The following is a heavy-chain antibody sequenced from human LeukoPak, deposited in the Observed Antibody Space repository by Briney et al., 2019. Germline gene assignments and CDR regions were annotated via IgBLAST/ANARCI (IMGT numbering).Heavy chain of an antibody. V-gene: IGHV3-7*01. CDR2: IKQDGSEK. CDR1: GFTFSTYW. D-gene: IGHD6-19*01. CDR3: ARDPGGIAVPGLGFAFDI. J-gene: IGHJ3*02. Sequence: PGGSLRLSCAASGFTFSTYWMTWVRQAPRPGLEWVANIKQDGSEKYYMDSVKGRFTISRDNAKNSLFLQMNSLRAEDTAVYYCARDPGGIAVPGLGFAFDIWGQGTMVTVSS.